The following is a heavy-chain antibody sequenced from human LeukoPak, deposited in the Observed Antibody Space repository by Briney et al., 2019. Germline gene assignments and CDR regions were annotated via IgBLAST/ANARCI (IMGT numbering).Heavy chain of an antibody. Sequence: GGSLRLSCAASGFTFSSYAMSWVRQAPGKGLEWVSAISGSGGSTYYADSVKGRFTISRDNSKNTLYLQMNSLRAEDTAVYYCARLYGDPDETFDYWGQGTLVTVSS. CDR3: ARLYGDPDETFDY. D-gene: IGHD4-17*01. V-gene: IGHV3-23*01. CDR2: ISGSGGST. CDR1: GFTFSSYA. J-gene: IGHJ4*02.